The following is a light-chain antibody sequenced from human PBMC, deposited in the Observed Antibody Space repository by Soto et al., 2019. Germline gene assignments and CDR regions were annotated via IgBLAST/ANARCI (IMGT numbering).Light chain of an antibody. CDR1: QSISSY. J-gene: IGKJ4*01. CDR3: QQSYSTPRT. Sequence: DIQMTQAPSSLCASVGDRVTITCRASQSISSYLNWYQQKPGKAPKLLIYAASSLQSGVPSRFSGSGSGTDFTLTISSLQPEDFTTYSCQQSYSTPRTFGGGTKVDIK. V-gene: IGKV1-39*01. CDR2: AAS.